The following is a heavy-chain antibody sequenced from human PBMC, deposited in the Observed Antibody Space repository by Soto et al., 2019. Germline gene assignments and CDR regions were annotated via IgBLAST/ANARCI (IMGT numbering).Heavy chain of an antibody. J-gene: IGHJ1*01. CDR2: IYWDDDK. Sequence: QITLKESGPTLVKPTQTLTLTCTFSGFSLSTSGVGVGWIRQPPGKALEWLALIYWDDDKRYSPSLKSRLTITKDTSKXXXVXXXXXXXPXXTXXXXXXXXXXYXDXSGYYSRAEYFQHWGQGTLVTVSS. CDR3: XXXXXYXDXSGYYSRAEYFQH. D-gene: IGHD3-22*01. CDR1: GFSLSTSGVG. V-gene: IGHV2-5*02.